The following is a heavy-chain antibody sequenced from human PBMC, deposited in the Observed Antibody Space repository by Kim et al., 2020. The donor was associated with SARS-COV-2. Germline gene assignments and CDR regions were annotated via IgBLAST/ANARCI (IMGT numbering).Heavy chain of an antibody. V-gene: IGHV4-39*01. CDR1: GGSISSSSYY. CDR3: ARRGPIAAAAYDAFDI. J-gene: IGHJ3*02. D-gene: IGHD6-13*01. Sequence: SETLSLTCTVSGGSISSSSYYWGWIRQPPGKGLEWIGSIYYSGSTYYNPSLKSRVTISVDTSKNQFSLKLSSVTAADTAVYYCARRGPIAAAAYDAFDIWGQGTMVTVSS. CDR2: IYYSGST.